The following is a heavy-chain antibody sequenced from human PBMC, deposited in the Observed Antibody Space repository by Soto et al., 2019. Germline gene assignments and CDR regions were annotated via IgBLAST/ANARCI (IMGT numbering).Heavy chain of an antibody. V-gene: IGHV1-3*01. CDR3: ARDYADIAVAGIPLLAN. D-gene: IGHD6-19*01. CDR2: INACNGNT. J-gene: IGHJ4*01. Sequence: QVQLVQSGAEVKKPGASVNVSCKASGFTFIKYAMHWVRQAPGQRPEWMGWINACNGNTRYSQRWQGRVTITRDTSASTVYMDLSSLRSEATAVYYCARDYADIAVAGIPLLANWGQGTLVTVSS. CDR1: GFTFIKYA.